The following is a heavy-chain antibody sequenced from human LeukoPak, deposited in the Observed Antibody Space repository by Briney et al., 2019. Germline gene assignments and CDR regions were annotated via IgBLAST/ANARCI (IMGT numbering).Heavy chain of an antibody. V-gene: IGHV3-30*18. Sequence: GGSLRLSCAASGFTFSSYAMSWVRQAPGKGLEWVAVISYDGSNKYYADSVKGRFTFSRDNSKNTLCLQMNSLRAEDTAVYYCAKGLGYCSSTSCYVYYYYGMDVWGQGTTVTVSS. J-gene: IGHJ6*02. CDR2: ISYDGSNK. D-gene: IGHD2-2*01. CDR1: GFTFSSYA. CDR3: AKGLGYCSSTSCYVYYYYGMDV.